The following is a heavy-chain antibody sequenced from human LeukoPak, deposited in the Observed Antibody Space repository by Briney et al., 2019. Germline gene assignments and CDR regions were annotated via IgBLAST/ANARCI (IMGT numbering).Heavy chain of an antibody. V-gene: IGHV4-31*03. Sequence: SETLSLTCTVSGGSISSGGYYWSWIRPHPGKGLEWIGYIYYSGSTYYNPSLKSRVTISVDTSKNQFSLKLSSVTAAGTAVYYGARDSGFYCSGGSCYGMDVWGQGTTVTVSS. CDR1: GGSISSGGYY. J-gene: IGHJ6*02. D-gene: IGHD2-15*01. CDR2: IYYSGST. CDR3: ARDSGFYCSGGSCYGMDV.